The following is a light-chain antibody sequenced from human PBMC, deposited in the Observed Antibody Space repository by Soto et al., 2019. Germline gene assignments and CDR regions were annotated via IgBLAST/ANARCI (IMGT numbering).Light chain of an antibody. V-gene: IGLV2-14*03. Sequence: QSALTQPASVSGSPGQSITICCTGTSSDVGGYNYVSWYQQHPGKAPKVMIYDVSDRPSGVSNRFSGSKSGNTASLTISGLQAEDEADYYCSSYTSSSTFPCVFGTGTKVTVL. CDR1: SSDVGGYNY. J-gene: IGLJ1*01. CDR2: DVS. CDR3: SSYTSSSTFPCV.